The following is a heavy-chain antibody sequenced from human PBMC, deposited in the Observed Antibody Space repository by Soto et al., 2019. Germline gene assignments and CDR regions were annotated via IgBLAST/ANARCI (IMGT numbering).Heavy chain of an antibody. CDR1: GFTFSSYG. V-gene: IGHV3-30*18. D-gene: IGHD1-26*01. CDR2: ISYDGSNK. Sequence: GGSLRLSCAASGFTFSSYGMFWVRQAPGRGLEWVAFISYDGSNKCSDSVKGRFTISRDNSKNTLYLQMNSLRAEDTAVYYCAKGSYSGRYSDFDCWGQGTLVTVSS. CDR3: AKGSYSGRYSDFDC. J-gene: IGHJ4*02.